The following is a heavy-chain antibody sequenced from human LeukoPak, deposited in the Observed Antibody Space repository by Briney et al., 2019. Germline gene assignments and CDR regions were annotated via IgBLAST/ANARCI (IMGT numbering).Heavy chain of an antibody. V-gene: IGHV3-21*01. Sequence: GGSLRLSCAASGFTFSSYSMNWVRQAPGKGLEGVSSISSSSSYIYYADSVKGRFTISRDNAKNSLYLQMNSLRAEDTAVYYCARGEITIFGVVITVFDYWGQGTLVTVSS. CDR2: ISSSSSYI. CDR3: ARGEITIFGVVITVFDY. D-gene: IGHD3-3*01. CDR1: GFTFSSYS. J-gene: IGHJ4*02.